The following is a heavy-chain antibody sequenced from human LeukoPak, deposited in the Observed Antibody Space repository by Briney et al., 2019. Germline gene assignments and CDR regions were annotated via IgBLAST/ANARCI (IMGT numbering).Heavy chain of an antibody. V-gene: IGHV3-23*01. D-gene: IGHD3-10*01. Sequence: PGGSRRLSCAASGFTFSSYAMSWVRQAPGKGLEWVSAISGSGGSTYYADSVKGRFTISRDNSKNTLYLQMNSLRAEDTAVYYCAKDLGMVRGVPDAFDIWGQGTMVTVSS. CDR3: AKDLGMVRGVPDAFDI. CDR1: GFTFSSYA. CDR2: ISGSGGST. J-gene: IGHJ3*02.